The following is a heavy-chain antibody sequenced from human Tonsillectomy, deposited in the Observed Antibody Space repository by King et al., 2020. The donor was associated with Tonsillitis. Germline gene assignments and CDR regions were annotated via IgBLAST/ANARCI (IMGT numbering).Heavy chain of an antibody. D-gene: IGHD3-22*01. Sequence: VQLVESGGGLVQPGGSLRLSCAASGFTVSSNYMSWVRQAPGKGLEWVSVIYSGGSTYYAASVKGRFTISRHNSKNTLYLQMNSLRAEDTAVYYCARGWYYYDSSGYYQDAFDIWGQGTMVTVSS. CDR1: GFTVSSNY. CDR2: IYSGGST. J-gene: IGHJ3*02. V-gene: IGHV3-53*04. CDR3: ARGWYYYDSSGYYQDAFDI.